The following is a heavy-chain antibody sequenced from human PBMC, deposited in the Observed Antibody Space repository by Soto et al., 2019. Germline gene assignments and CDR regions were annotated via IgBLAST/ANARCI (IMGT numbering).Heavy chain of an antibody. J-gene: IGHJ4*02. CDR1: GYTFNSYG. D-gene: IGHD7-27*01. CDR3: ARGRTGGARDFDN. V-gene: IGHV1-18*01. CDR2: ISAYNGHT. Sequence: QVQLVQSGGEVKRPGASVRVSCKASGYTFNSYGISWVRQAPGQGLEWMGWISAYNGHTDYARKFQGRVAMTRDISTNTVSMELRYLRFDDTAVSYCARGRTGGARDFDNWGQGTLVTVSS.